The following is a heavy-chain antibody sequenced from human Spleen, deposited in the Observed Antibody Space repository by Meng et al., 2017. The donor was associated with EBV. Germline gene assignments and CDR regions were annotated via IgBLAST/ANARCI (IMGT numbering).Heavy chain of an antibody. J-gene: IGHJ4*02. Sequence: DVQVVESGGTLVQPGWSLRLSCATSGFSFSAHWMHWARQVPGKGLQWVSRITPDGGRTDYADSVKGRFTISRDNAAKRLYLEMKSLRPEDTAVYYCSRDLMGPDDWWGQGTLVTVSS. CDR1: GFSFSAHW. V-gene: IGHV3-74*01. D-gene: IGHD1-26*01. CDR3: SRDLMGPDDW. CDR2: ITPDGGRT.